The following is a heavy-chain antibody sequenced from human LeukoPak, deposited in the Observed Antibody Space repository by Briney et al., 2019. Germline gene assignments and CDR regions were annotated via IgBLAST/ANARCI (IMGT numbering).Heavy chain of an antibody. J-gene: IGHJ4*02. CDR3: ARGGTYHKAAAGYLFDY. D-gene: IGHD6-13*01. V-gene: IGHV3-30*02. CDR1: GFTFSSYG. Sequence: PGGSLRLSCAASGFTFSSYGMHWVRQAPGKGLEWVAFIRYVGSNKYYADSVKGRFTISRDNAKNSLYLQMNSLRAEDTAVYYCARGGTYHKAAAGYLFDYWGQGTLVTVSS. CDR2: IRYVGSNK.